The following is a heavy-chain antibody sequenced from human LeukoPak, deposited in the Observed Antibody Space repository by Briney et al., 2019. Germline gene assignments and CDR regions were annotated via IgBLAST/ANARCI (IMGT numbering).Heavy chain of an antibody. J-gene: IGHJ5*02. D-gene: IGHD4-11*01. CDR1: GGSISSSSYY. CDR3: ARGARYSNFRFDP. CDR2: INHSGST. V-gene: IGHV4-39*07. Sequence: SETLSLTCTVSGGSISSSSYYWGWIRQPPGKGLEWIGEINHSGSTNYNPSLKSRVTISVDTSKNQFSLKLSSVTAADTAVYYCARGARYSNFRFDPWGQGTLVTVSS.